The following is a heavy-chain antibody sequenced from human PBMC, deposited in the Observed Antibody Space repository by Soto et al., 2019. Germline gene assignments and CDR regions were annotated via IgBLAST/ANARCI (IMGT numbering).Heavy chain of an antibody. CDR3: AKDRGNYDILTGFYNWYFDL. Sequence: ESGGGLVQPGGSLRLSCAASGFTFSSYAMSWVRQAPGKGLEWVSTISGTGGSTYYADSVKGRFTISRDNSKNTLYLQMSRLRVEDTAVYYCAKDRGNYDILTGFYNWYFDLWGRGTLVTVSS. V-gene: IGHV3-23*01. CDR1: GFTFSSYA. D-gene: IGHD3-9*01. J-gene: IGHJ2*01. CDR2: ISGTGGST.